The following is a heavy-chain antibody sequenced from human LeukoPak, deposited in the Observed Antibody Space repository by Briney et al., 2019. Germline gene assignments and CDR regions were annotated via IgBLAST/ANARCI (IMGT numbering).Heavy chain of an antibody. CDR2: IYTSGST. D-gene: IGHD3-10*01. V-gene: IGHV4-4*07. Sequence: NPSETLSLTCTVSGVSISSYYWSWIRQPAGKGLEWIGRIYTSGSTNYNPSLKSRVTMSVDTSKNQFSLKLSSVTAADTAVYYCARYHSRSHEGWIDPWGQGALVTVSS. CDR1: GVSISSYY. CDR3: ARYHSRSHEGWIDP. J-gene: IGHJ5*02.